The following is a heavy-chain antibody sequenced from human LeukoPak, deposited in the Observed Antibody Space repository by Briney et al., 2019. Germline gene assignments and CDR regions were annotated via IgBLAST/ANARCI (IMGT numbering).Heavy chain of an antibody. J-gene: IGHJ4*02. CDR3: ARDRAEYGGNSLGY. V-gene: IGHV1-2*06. Sequence: ASVKVSCKASGYTFTGYYIHWVRQAPGQGLEWMGRINPNSGGTNYAQKFQGRVTMTRDTSISTAYMELSRLRSDDTAVYYCARDRAEYGGNSLGYWGQGTLVTVSS. CDR1: GYTFTGYY. D-gene: IGHD4-23*01. CDR2: INPNSGGT.